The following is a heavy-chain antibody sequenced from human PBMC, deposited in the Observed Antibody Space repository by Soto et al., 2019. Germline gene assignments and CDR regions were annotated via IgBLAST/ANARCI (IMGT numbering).Heavy chain of an antibody. J-gene: IGHJ6*03. V-gene: IGHV4-31*03. Sequence: SETLSLTCTVSGGSISSGGYYWSWIRQHPGKGLEWIGYIYYSGSTYYNPSLKSRVTISVDTSKNQFSLKLSSVTAADTAVYYCARVGQQLAYYYMDVWGKGTTVTVSS. CDR3: ARVGQQLAYYYMDV. CDR2: IYYSGST. D-gene: IGHD6-13*01. CDR1: GGSISSGGYY.